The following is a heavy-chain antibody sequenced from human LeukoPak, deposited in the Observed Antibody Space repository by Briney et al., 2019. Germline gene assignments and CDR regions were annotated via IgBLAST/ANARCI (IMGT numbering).Heavy chain of an antibody. V-gene: IGHV3-21*01. CDR2: ISSSSSYI. Sequence: GGSLRLSCAASGFTFSSYSMNWVRQAPGKGLEWVSSISSSSSYIYYADSVKGRFTISRDNAKNSLYPQMKSLRAEDTAVYYCAGGVGYCSSTSCRTLTYWGQGTLVTVSS. CDR1: GFTFSSYS. J-gene: IGHJ4*02. CDR3: AGGVGYCSSTSCRTLTY. D-gene: IGHD2-2*01.